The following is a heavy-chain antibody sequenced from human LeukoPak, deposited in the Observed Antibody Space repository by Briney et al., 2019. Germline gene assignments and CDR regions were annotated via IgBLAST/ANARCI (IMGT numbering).Heavy chain of an antibody. CDR2: INPSGGST. J-gene: IGHJ4*02. Sequence: GASVKVSCKASGYTFTSYHMHWVRQAPGQGLEWMGIINPSGGSTTYAQKFQGRVTMTRDTSMSTVYIELSSLRSEDTAVYYCARGTWFGEFSYWGQGTLVTVSS. CDR3: ARGTWFGEFSY. CDR1: GYTFTSYH. V-gene: IGHV1-46*01. D-gene: IGHD3-10*01.